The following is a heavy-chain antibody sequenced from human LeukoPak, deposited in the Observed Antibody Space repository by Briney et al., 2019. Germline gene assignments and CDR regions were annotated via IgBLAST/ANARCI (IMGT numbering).Heavy chain of an antibody. CDR3: AKDEEEEVYCGSTSCLFDY. Sequence: GGSLRLSCAASGFTFSSYGMHWVRQAPGKGLEWVAFIRYDGSNKYYADSVKGRFTISRDNSKNTLYLQMNSLRAEDTAVYYCAKDEEEEVYCGSTSCLFDYWGQGTLVTVSS. J-gene: IGHJ4*02. V-gene: IGHV3-30*02. CDR2: IRYDGSNK. CDR1: GFTFSSYG. D-gene: IGHD2-2*01.